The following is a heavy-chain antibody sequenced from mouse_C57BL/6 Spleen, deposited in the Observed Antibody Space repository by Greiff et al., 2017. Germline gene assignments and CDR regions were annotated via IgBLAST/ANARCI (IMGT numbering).Heavy chain of an antibody. J-gene: IGHJ3*01. Sequence: QVQLKQSGAELVRPGASVTLSCKASGYTFTDYEMHWVKQTPVHGLEWIGAIDPETGGTAYNQKFKGKAILTADNTSSTAYMGLRSLTSEDSAVYYCTSYDGSSPWFAYWGQGTLVTVSA. V-gene: IGHV1-15*01. CDR1: GYTFTDYE. D-gene: IGHD1-1*01. CDR3: TSYDGSSPWFAY. CDR2: IDPETGGT.